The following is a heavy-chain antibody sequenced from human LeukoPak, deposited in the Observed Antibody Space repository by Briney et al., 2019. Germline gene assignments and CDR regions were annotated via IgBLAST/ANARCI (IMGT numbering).Heavy chain of an antibody. J-gene: IGHJ3*02. D-gene: IGHD5-12*01. CDR3: ARDNDSGYADAFDI. Sequence: ASVKVSCRASGYTFTSYAMNWVRQAPGQGLEWMGWINTNTGNPTYALGFTGRFVFSLDTSVSTAYLQISSLKAEDTAVYYCARDNDSGYADAFDIWGQGTMVTVSS. CDR2: INTNTGNP. V-gene: IGHV7-4-1*02. CDR1: GYTFTSYA.